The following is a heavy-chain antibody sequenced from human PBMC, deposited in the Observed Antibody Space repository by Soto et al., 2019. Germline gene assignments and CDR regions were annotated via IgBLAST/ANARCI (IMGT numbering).Heavy chain of an antibody. Sequence: QVQLVQSGAEVKKPGASVKVSCKASGYTFTSYGISWVRQAPGQGLEWMGWISAYNGNTNYAQKLQGRVTMTTDTSTSTAYMELRSLRSDDTAVYDCAREHPAFYSGYGDFDYWGQGTLVTVSS. CDR1: GYTFTSYG. CDR3: AREHPAFYSGYGDFDY. V-gene: IGHV1-18*01. D-gene: IGHD5-12*01. CDR2: ISAYNGNT. J-gene: IGHJ4*02.